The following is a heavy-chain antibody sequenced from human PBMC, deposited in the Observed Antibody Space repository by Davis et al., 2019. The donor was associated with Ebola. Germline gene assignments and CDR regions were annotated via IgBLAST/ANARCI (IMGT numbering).Heavy chain of an antibody. Sequence: HTGGSLRLSCAASVFSLYTYWVHWVRQVPGKGLVWVSCLPNDGISADYADPVKGRFSSTRDVGKNTVYLQMNSLRAEDTAVYYCARDQGRLTIFGVVIYYWGQGTLVTVSS. CDR1: VFSLYTYW. J-gene: IGHJ4*02. V-gene: IGHV3-74*01. CDR2: LPNDGISA. CDR3: ARDQGRLTIFGVVIYY. D-gene: IGHD3-3*01.